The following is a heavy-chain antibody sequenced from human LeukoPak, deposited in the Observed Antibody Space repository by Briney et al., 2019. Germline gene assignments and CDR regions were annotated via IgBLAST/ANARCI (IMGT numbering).Heavy chain of an antibody. CDR3: ARVGIKDYFDY. Sequence: ASETLSLTCTVSGGSISSFYWSWIRQPAGKGLEWLGRIHGSGSTKYNPSLKSRVTMAVDTSKNHFSLKVSSVTAADTAVYYCARVGIKDYFDYWGQGILVTVSS. J-gene: IGHJ4*02. V-gene: IGHV4-4*07. CDR2: IHGSGST. CDR1: GGSISSFY. D-gene: IGHD7-27*01.